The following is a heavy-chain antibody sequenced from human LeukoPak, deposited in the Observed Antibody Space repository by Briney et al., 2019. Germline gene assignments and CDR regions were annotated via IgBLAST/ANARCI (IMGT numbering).Heavy chain of an antibody. J-gene: IGHJ4*02. V-gene: IGHV3-21*04. CDR2: ISSSSSYI. CDR1: GFTFSSYS. Sequence: GGSLRLSCAASGFTFSSYSMNWVRQAPGKGLEWVSSISSSSSYIYYADSVKGRFTISRDNAKNSLYLQMNSLRAEDTALYYCARGTYDSSGPADYWGQGTLVTVSS. CDR3: ARGTYDSSGPADY. D-gene: IGHD3-22*01.